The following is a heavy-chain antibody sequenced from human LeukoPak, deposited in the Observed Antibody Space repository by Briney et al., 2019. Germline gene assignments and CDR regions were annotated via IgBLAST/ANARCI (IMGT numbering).Heavy chain of an antibody. Sequence: ASVKVSCKASGYTFTSYGISWVRQAPGQGLEWMGWISAYNGNTNYAQKLQGRVTMTTDTSTSTAYMELRSLRSDDTAVYYCARSDYYDSGGYLPFDYWGQGTLVTVSS. CDR3: ARSDYYDSGGYLPFDY. D-gene: IGHD3-22*01. J-gene: IGHJ4*02. V-gene: IGHV1-18*01. CDR1: GYTFTSYG. CDR2: ISAYNGNT.